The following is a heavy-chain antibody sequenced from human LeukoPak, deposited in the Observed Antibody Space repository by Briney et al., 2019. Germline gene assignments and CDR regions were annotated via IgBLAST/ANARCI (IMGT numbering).Heavy chain of an antibody. CDR2: ISGSGGNT. CDR3: AKEIHDGSGSYSYFEH. D-gene: IGHD3-22*01. CDR1: GFSFSSYD. Sequence: SGGSLRLSCEASGFSFSSYDMSWVRQAPGKGVEWVSVISGSGGNTYYADSVKGRFTISRDNSKNTLYLQMNSLRAEDTAVYFCAKEIHDGSGSYSYFEHWGQGTLVTVSS. J-gene: IGHJ4*02. V-gene: IGHV3-23*01.